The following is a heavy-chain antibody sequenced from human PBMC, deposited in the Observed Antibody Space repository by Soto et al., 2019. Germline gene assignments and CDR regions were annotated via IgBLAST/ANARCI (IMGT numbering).Heavy chain of an antibody. D-gene: IGHD1-26*01. Sequence: QVQLQESGPGLVKPSETLSLTCTVSGGSVNSGNYYWSWIRQPPGKGLEWIGYIYYRGTTDYNPSLKSRVTISIDTSKSQFSLKLTSVTAADTAVYYCASVMGATVIDYWGQGTLVAVSS. V-gene: IGHV4-61*01. J-gene: IGHJ4*02. CDR3: ASVMGATVIDY. CDR1: GGSVNSGNYY. CDR2: IYYRGTT.